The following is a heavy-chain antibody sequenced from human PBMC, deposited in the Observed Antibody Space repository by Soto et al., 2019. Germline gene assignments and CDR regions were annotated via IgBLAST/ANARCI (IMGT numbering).Heavy chain of an antibody. CDR1: GFTCSSYW. V-gene: IGHV3-74*01. CDR3: ARVLTGSWNWFDP. Sequence: EVQLVESGGGLVQPGESLRLSCAASGFTCSSYWMHWVRKAPGKGLVWVSRINSDGSRTNYADSVKGRFTVSRDNAKNTQYLQMNSLRAEDTAVYYCARVLTGSWNWFDPWGQGTLVTVSS. J-gene: IGHJ5*02. D-gene: IGHD6-13*01. CDR2: INSDGSRT.